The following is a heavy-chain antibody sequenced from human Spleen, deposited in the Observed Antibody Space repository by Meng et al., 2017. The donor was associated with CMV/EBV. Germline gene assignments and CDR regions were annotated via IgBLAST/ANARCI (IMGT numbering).Heavy chain of an antibody. CDR1: GFTFRDYV. J-gene: IGHJ4*02. CDR2: IRSGASGGTT. Sequence: GESLKISCSASGFTFRDYVIGWVRQAPGKGLEWVGFIRSGASGGTTSYAASVRGRFTISRDDSRSIAYLKMNSLKTEDTAVYYCTRAGNSRRAYYFDYWGQGTLVTVSS. CDR3: TRAGNSRRAYYFDY. V-gene: IGHV3-49*04.